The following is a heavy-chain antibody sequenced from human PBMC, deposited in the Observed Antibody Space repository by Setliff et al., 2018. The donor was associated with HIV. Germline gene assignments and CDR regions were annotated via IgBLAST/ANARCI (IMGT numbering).Heavy chain of an antibody. Sequence: KASETLSLTCTVSGGSISSGDYYWSWIRQPPGKGLEWIGYIYYSGSTYYNPSLKSRVTISVDTSKNQFSLKLSSVTAADTAVYYCARAPPYKWEPSQDYWGQGTLVTVS. D-gene: IGHD1-26*01. V-gene: IGHV4-30-4*08. J-gene: IGHJ4*02. CDR1: GGSISSGDYY. CDR3: ARAPPYKWEPSQDY. CDR2: IYYSGST.